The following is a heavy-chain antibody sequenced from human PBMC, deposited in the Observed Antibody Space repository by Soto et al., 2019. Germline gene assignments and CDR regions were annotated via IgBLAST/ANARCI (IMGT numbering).Heavy chain of an antibody. CDR2: INTDGSET. Sequence: EVQLLESGGGLVQPGGSLRLSCAASGFTFSSNWMHWVRRVPGRGLVWVSRINTDGSETDYEDSVEGRFTISRDNAKNRLYLQMNSLRGEDTAVYYCVRDGEGFWGQGTLVTVSS. CDR3: VRDGEGF. J-gene: IGHJ4*02. CDR1: GFTFSSNW. D-gene: IGHD2-21*01. V-gene: IGHV3-74*01.